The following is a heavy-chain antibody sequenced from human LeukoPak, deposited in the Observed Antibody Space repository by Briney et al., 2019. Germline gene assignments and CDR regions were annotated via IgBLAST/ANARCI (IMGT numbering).Heavy chain of an antibody. CDR3: ARSSAVTTLSLTY. V-gene: IGHV3-74*01. Sequence: PGGSLRLSCVASGFMFSSYWMNWVRQAPGKGLVWVSRINSDGSDTTYADSVKGRFTISRDNAKNTLYLQMNSLRVEDTAVYYCARSSAVTTLSLTYWGLGTLVTVSS. CDR2: INSDGSDT. J-gene: IGHJ4*02. D-gene: IGHD4-17*01. CDR1: GFMFSSYW.